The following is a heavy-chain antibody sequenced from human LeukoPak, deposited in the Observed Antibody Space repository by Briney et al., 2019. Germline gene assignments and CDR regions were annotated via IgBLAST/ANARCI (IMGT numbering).Heavy chain of an antibody. CDR3: ARGTMTTVTYYFDY. Sequence: SETLSLTCIVSGGSISSYYWSWIRQPAGKGLEWIGRIYPSGSNNYNPSLKSRVTISVDTSKNQFSLKLSSVTAADTAVYYCARGTMTTVTYYFDYWGQGTLVTVSS. D-gene: IGHD4-17*01. CDR2: IYPSGSN. CDR1: GGSISSYY. J-gene: IGHJ4*02. V-gene: IGHV4-4*07.